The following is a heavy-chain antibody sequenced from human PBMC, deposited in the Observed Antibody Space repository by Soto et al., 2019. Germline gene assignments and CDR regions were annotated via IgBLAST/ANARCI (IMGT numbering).Heavy chain of an antibody. V-gene: IGHV3-66*01. D-gene: IGHD2-15*01. CDR1: GLTVSSNQ. Sequence: EVQLVESGGGLVQPGGSLRVSCAVSGLTVSSNQMNWVRQAPGKGLEWVSVFYAGGGIYYADSVKGRFTISRDNPKNTLYLQMNSLRDEDTAVYYCARGVADYWGKGTLVTVSS. J-gene: IGHJ4*02. CDR3: ARGVADY. CDR2: FYAGGGI.